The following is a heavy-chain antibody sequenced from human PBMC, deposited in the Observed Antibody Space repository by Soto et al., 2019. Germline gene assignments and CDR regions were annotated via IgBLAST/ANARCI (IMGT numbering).Heavy chain of an antibody. CDR2: ISPGSRYP. CDR3: VRGGGGGLFDP. CDR1: GFTFGDSY. J-gene: IGHJ5*02. V-gene: IGHV3-11*06. Sequence: LRLSCAGSGFTFGDSYMGWIRQAPGKGLEWLSYISPGSRYPAYADSVKGRFTISRDNAKRSLYLQMMSLTAEDTAIYYCVRGGGGGLFDPWGQGTMVTVSS. D-gene: IGHD2-15*01.